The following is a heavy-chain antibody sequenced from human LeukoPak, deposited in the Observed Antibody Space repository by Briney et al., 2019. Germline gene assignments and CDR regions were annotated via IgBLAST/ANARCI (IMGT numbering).Heavy chain of an antibody. D-gene: IGHD1-26*01. CDR1: GFTFSSYA. J-gene: IGHJ6*04. CDR2: ISYDGSNK. Sequence: GGSLRLSCAASGFTFSSYAMYWVRQAPGKGLEWVAVISYDGSNKYYADSVKGRFTISRDNSKNTLYVQMNSLRAEDTAVYYCARGDPDSGSHRRGMDVWGKGTTVTVSS. V-gene: IGHV3-30*01. CDR3: ARGDPDSGSHRRGMDV.